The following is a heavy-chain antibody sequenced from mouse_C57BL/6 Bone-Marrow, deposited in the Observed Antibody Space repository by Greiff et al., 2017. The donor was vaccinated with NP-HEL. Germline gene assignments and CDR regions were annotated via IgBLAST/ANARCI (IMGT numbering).Heavy chain of an antibody. Sequence: QVQLKESGAELVRPGASVKLSCKASGYTFTDYYINWVKQRPGQGLEWIARIYPGSGNTYYNEKFKGKATLTAEKSSSTAYMQLSSLTSEDSAVYFCARLIYYGYDDYAMDYWGQGTSVTVSS. CDR1: GYTFTDYY. D-gene: IGHD2-2*01. V-gene: IGHV1-76*01. J-gene: IGHJ4*01. CDR2: IYPGSGNT. CDR3: ARLIYYGYDDYAMDY.